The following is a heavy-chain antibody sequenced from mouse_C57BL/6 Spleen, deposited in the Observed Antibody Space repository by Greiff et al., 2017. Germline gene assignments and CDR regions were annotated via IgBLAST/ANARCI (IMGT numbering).Heavy chain of an antibody. CDR2: IYPGSGST. CDR1: GYTFTSYW. D-gene: IGHD2-3*01. J-gene: IGHJ3*01. CDR3: ARRGDYDGYPAWFAY. Sequence: QVQLQQPGAELVKPGASVKMSCKASGYTFTSYWITWVKQRPGQGLEWIGDIYPGSGSTNYNEKFKSKATLTVDTSSSTAYMQLSSLTSEDSAVYYGARRGDYDGYPAWFAYWGQGTLVTVSA. V-gene: IGHV1-55*01.